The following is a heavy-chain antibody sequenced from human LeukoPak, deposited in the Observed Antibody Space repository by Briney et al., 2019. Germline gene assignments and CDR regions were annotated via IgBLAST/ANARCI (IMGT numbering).Heavy chain of an antibody. D-gene: IGHD3-9*01. J-gene: IGHJ5*02. Sequence: GGSLRLSCAASGFTFSSYDMTWVRQAPGKGLEWVSGINWNGGSTGYADSVKGRFTISRDNAKNSLYLQMNSLRAEDTALYYCARVDKYYDILTGYQPYNWFDPWGQGTLVTVSS. CDR1: GFTFSSYD. V-gene: IGHV3-20*04. CDR2: INWNGGST. CDR3: ARVDKYYDILTGYQPYNWFDP.